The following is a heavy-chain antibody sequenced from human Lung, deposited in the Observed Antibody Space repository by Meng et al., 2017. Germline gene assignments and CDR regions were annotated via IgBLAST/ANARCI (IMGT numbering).Heavy chain of an antibody. CDR3: ARGPTTMAHDFDY. Sequence: QVQLRHWGAGLLKPSETLSLTCVVSVGSFSDYYWSWIRQPPGKGLEWIGEINHSGSTNYNPSLESRATISVDTSQNNLSLKLSSVTAADSAVYYCARGPTTMAHDFDYWGQGTLVTVSS. J-gene: IGHJ4*02. CDR2: INHSGST. CDR1: VGSFSDYY. V-gene: IGHV4-34*01. D-gene: IGHD4-11*01.